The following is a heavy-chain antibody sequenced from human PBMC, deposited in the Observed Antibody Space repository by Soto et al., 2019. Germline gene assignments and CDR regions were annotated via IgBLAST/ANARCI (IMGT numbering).Heavy chain of an antibody. V-gene: IGHV1-3*01. CDR2: INAGNGNT. CDR3: ARTGLGTPVQLYYMDV. J-gene: IGHJ6*03. D-gene: IGHD1-7*01. Sequence: QVQLVQSGAEVKKPGASVKVSCQASGSTFTSYAMHWLRQAPGQRLEWMGWINAGNGNTKYSKKLQGRVTITRDTSASTAYMELSSLRSEDTAVYYCARTGLGTPVQLYYMDVWGKGTTVTVSS. CDR1: GSTFTSYA.